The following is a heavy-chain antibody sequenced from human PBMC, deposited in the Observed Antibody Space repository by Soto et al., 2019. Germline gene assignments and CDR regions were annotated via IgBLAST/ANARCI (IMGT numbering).Heavy chain of an antibody. D-gene: IGHD6-13*01. CDR3: ARGEGKYSSSWYLSYYYYGMDF. J-gene: IGHJ6*02. Sequence: SLKVSCKASGGTFSSYAISWVRQAPGQGLEWMGGIIPIFGTANYAQKFQGRVTITADKSTSTAYMELSSLRSEDTAVYYCARGEGKYSSSWYLSYYYYGMDFWGQGTTVTVS. CDR2: IIPIFGTA. V-gene: IGHV1-69*06. CDR1: GGTFSSYA.